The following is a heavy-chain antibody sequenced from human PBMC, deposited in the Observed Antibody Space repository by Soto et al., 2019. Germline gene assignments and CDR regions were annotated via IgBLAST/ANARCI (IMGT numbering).Heavy chain of an antibody. V-gene: IGHV4-61*01. CDR2: IYYSGST. D-gene: IGHD2-21*02. Sequence: PSETLSLTCTDSGGSVSSGSYYWSWIRQPPGKGLEWIGYIYYSGSTNYNPSLKSRVTISVDTSKNQFSLKLSSVTAADTAVYYCARVKTSGGDYYFDYWGQGTLVTVSS. J-gene: IGHJ4*02. CDR1: GGSVSSGSYY. CDR3: ARVKTSGGDYYFDY.